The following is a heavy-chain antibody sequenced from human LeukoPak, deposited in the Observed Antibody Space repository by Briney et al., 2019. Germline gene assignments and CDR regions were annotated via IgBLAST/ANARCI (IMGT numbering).Heavy chain of an antibody. J-gene: IGHJ4*02. V-gene: IGHV4-31*03. CDR2: TSYGGGA. D-gene: IGHD1-26*01. CDR1: GASVSRGGYY. Sequence: SETLSLTCTVSGASVSRGGYYWSWIRQHPGKGLEWIGFTSYGGGAYYNPSLMSRITVSVDPSQNQFSLKMRDATAADTAVYFCATAEWENFYFDSWGQGALVAVTS. CDR3: ATAEWENFYFDS.